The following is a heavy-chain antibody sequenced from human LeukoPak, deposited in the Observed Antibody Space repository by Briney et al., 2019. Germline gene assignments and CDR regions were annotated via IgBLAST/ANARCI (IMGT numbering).Heavy chain of an antibody. CDR2: INPSGGST. Sequence: ASVRVSCKASGYTFTSYYMHWVRHAPGQGLEWMGIINPSGGSTSYAQKFQGRVTMTGDTSTSTVYMELSSLSSEDTAVYYCASGDQLLSSYYGMDVWGQGTTVTVSS. CDR3: ASGDQLLSSYYGMDV. CDR1: GYTFTSYY. D-gene: IGHD2-21*02. J-gene: IGHJ6*02. V-gene: IGHV1-46*01.